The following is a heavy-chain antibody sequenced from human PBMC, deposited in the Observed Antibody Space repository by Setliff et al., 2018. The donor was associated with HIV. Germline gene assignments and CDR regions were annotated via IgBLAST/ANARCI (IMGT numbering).Heavy chain of an antibody. J-gene: IGHJ4*02. D-gene: IGHD5-12*01. CDR2: IYTSGST. CDR1: GGSISSGSYY. Sequence: SETLSLTCTVSGGSISSGSYYWSWIRQPAGKELEWIGRIYTSGSTNYNPSLKSRVTISVDTSKTQFSLKLNSVTAADTAVYYCARGRSGYDLGGFDYWCQGTLVTVSS. CDR3: ARGRSGYDLGGFDY. V-gene: IGHV4-61*02.